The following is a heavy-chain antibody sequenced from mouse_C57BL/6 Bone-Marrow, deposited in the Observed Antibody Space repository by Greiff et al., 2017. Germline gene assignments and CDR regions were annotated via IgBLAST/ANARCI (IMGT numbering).Heavy chain of an antibody. CDR2: IWSGGST. CDR3: AIWGIYDGYFFDY. V-gene: IGHV2-5*01. J-gene: IGHJ2*01. Sequence: QVQLQQSGPGLVQPSQSLSITCTVSGFSLTSYGVHWVRQSPGKGLEWLGVIWSGGSTDYNAAFMSRLSITKDNSKSQVFFKMNSLQADDTAIYYCAIWGIYDGYFFDYWGQGTTLTVSS. CDR1: GFSLTSYG. D-gene: IGHD2-3*01.